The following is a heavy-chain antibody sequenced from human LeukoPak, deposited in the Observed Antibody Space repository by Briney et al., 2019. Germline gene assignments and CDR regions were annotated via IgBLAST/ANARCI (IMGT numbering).Heavy chain of an antibody. D-gene: IGHD6-13*01. CDR2: INHSGST. J-gene: IGHJ4*02. Sequence: SETLSLTCTVSGGSISSHYWSWIRQPPGKGLEWIGEINHSGSTNYNPSLKSRVTISVDTSKNQFSLKLSSVTAADTAVYYCASTVAAAWGQGTLVTVSS. V-gene: IGHV4-34*01. CDR1: GGSISSHY. CDR3: ASTVAAA.